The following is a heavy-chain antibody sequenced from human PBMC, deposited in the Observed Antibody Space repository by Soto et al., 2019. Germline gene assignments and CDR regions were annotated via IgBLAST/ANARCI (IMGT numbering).Heavy chain of an antibody. Sequence: EVQLVQSGAEVKKPGESLRISCKGSGYSFTSYWISWVRQMPGKDLEWMGRIDPSDSYTNYSPSFQGHVTISADKSISTAYLQWSSLKASDTAMYYCARHISSSWYMYYWGQGTLVTVSS. V-gene: IGHV5-10-1*01. D-gene: IGHD6-13*01. CDR3: ARHISSSWYMYY. CDR1: GYSFTSYW. CDR2: IDPSDSYT. J-gene: IGHJ4*02.